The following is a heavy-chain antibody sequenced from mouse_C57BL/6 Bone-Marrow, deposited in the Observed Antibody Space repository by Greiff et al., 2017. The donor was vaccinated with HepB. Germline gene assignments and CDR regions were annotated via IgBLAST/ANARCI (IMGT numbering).Heavy chain of an antibody. J-gene: IGHJ1*03. CDR1: GYSITSGYY. D-gene: IGHD2-3*01. V-gene: IGHV3-6*01. CDR3: ARVDGYPWYFDV. CDR2: ISYDGSN. Sequence: VQLKESGPGLVKPSQSLSLTCSVTGYSITSGYYWNWIRQFPGNELEWMGYISYDGSNNYNPSLKNRISITRDTSKNQFFLKLNSVTTEDTATYYCARVDGYPWYFDVWGTGTTVTVSS.